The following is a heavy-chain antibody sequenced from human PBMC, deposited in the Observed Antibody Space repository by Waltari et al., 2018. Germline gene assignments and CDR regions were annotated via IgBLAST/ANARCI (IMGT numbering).Heavy chain of an antibody. CDR1: GFSLSTSGMR. V-gene: IGHV2-70*04. J-gene: IGHJ4*02. CDR3: ARSPQQLGEGEWFYYFDY. CDR2: IDWDDDK. D-gene: IGHD6-13*01. Sequence: ESGPALVKPTQTLTLTCTFSGFSLSTSGMRVSWIRQPPGKALEWLVRIDWDDDKFYSTSLKTRLTISKDTSKNQVVLTMTNMDPVDTATYYCARSPQQLGEGEWFYYFDYWGQGTLVTVSS.